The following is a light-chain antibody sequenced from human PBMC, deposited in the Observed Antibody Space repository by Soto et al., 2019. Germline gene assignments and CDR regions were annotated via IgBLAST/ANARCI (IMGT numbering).Light chain of an antibody. CDR3: SSFAGXHSYG. CDR1: SSDVGAYNY. Sequence: QSVLNEPPSASGYPGQSVTISCTGTSSDVGAYNYVSWYQQHRGKAPRLMIYDVSKRPSGVPDRCFGSKSCNTASLPVSGLHLWNQTDYVCSSFAGXHSYGFGAGXKV. V-gene: IGLV2-8*01. CDR2: DVS. J-gene: IGLJ1*01.